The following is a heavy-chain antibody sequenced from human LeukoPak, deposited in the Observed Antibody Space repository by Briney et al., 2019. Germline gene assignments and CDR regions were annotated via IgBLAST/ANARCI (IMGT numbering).Heavy chain of an antibody. Sequence: SETLSLTCAVYGGSFSGYYWSWIRQPPGKGLEWIGEINHSGSTNYNPSLKSRVTISVDTSKNQFSLKLSSVTAADTAVYYRARGMSRLVVIIKPLYFDYWGQGTLVTVSS. D-gene: IGHD3-22*01. CDR3: ARGMSRLVVIIKPLYFDY. CDR2: INHSGST. V-gene: IGHV4-34*01. CDR1: GGSFSGYY. J-gene: IGHJ4*02.